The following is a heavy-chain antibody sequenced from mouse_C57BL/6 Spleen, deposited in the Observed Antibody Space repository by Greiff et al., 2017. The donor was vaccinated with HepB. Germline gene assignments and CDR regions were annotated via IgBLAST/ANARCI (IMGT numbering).Heavy chain of an antibody. V-gene: IGHV1-55*01. CDR1: GYTFTSYW. J-gene: IGHJ2*01. CDR3: ARCNYYGSSYDFDY. Sequence: QVQLQQSGAELVKPGASVKMSCKASGYTFTSYWITWVKQRPGQGLEWIGDIYPGSGSTNYNEKFKSKATLTVDTSSSTAYMQLSSLTSEDSAVYYCARCNYYGSSYDFDYWGRGTTLTVSS. CDR2: IYPGSGST. D-gene: IGHD1-1*01.